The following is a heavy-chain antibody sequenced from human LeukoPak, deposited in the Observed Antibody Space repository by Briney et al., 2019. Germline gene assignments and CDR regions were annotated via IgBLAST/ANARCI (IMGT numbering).Heavy chain of an antibody. Sequence: ASVTVSFKSSGYTFTSYGISWVRQATGQGLEWMGWISAYNGNTNYAQKLQGRVTMTTDTSTSTAYMELRSLRSDDTAVYYCARANYGSGSYSLGYWGQGTLVTVSS. J-gene: IGHJ4*02. CDR1: GYTFTSYG. V-gene: IGHV1-18*01. CDR3: ARANYGSGSYSLGY. CDR2: ISAYNGNT. D-gene: IGHD3-10*01.